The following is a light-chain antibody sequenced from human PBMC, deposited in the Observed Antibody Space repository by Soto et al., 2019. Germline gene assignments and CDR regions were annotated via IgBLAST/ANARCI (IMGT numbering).Light chain of an antibody. J-gene: IGKJ1*01. CDR1: QSIRSPF. V-gene: IGKV3-20*01. CDR3: GSDEWT. Sequence: EIVLTQSPRTLSLSPGERATLSCRASQSIRSPFLAWYQQKPGQAPRLFIHGASSRATGIPDRFSGSGSGTDFTLTISRLEPEDFAVYYCGSDEWTFGQGTKVE. CDR2: GAS.